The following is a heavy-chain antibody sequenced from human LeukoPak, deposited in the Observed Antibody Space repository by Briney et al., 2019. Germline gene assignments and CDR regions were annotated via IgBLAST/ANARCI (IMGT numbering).Heavy chain of an antibody. Sequence: GASLRLSCAASGFTFSNYAMSWVRQAPGKGLEWVSAITGSGGNTYYADSVKGRFTISRDNSKNTVFLQMNSLRAEDTAVYYCAKWGDYDVLTGYYVSDYWGQGALATVSS. CDR2: ITGSGGNT. D-gene: IGHD3-9*01. CDR1: GFTFSNYA. V-gene: IGHV3-23*01. CDR3: AKWGDYDVLTGYYVSDY. J-gene: IGHJ4*02.